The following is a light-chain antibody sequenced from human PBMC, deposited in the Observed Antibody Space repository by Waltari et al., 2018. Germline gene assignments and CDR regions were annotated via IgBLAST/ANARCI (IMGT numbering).Light chain of an antibody. Sequence: CRASQSISNCLSWYQQKPGKAPKLLFYKASTLESGVPSRFSGSVSGTEFTLTISSLQPDDFATYYCQQYNSYSLLTFGGGTKVEIK. J-gene: IGKJ4*01. CDR1: QSISNC. CDR2: KAS. V-gene: IGKV1-5*03. CDR3: QQYNSYSLLT.